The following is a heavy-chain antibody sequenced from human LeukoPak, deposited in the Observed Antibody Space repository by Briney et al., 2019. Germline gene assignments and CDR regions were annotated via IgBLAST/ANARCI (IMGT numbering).Heavy chain of an antibody. D-gene: IGHD1-26*01. CDR3: ARLVGTLNGWFDP. CDR1: GYTFTTYW. CDR2: IYPGDSDT. J-gene: IGHJ5*02. V-gene: IGHV5-51*01. Sequence: ASVKVSCKASGYTFTTYWIGWVRQKPGKGLEWMGIIYPGDSDTRYSPSFQGQVTFSADKSISTAYLQWSSLKASDTAMYYCARLVGTLNGWFDPWGQGTLVTVSS.